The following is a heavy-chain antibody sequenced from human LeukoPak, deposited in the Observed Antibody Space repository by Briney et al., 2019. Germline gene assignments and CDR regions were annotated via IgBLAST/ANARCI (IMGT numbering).Heavy chain of an antibody. CDR1: GYTFTSYD. J-gene: IGHJ4*02. Sequence: ASVKVSCKASGYTFTSYDINWVRQATGQGLEWMGWMNPNSGNTGYAQKFQGRITMTRNTSISTAYMDLSSLRSEDTAVYYCARVPRWFGEPFDYWGQGTLVTVSS. D-gene: IGHD3-10*01. CDR2: MNPNSGNT. CDR3: ARVPRWFGEPFDY. V-gene: IGHV1-8*02.